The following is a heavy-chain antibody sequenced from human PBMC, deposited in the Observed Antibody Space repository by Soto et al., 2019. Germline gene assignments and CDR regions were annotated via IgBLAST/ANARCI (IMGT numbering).Heavy chain of an antibody. D-gene: IGHD7-27*01. CDR1: GFTFSNAW. CDR3: TTALPPLGYDPRDY. Sequence: PGGSLILSCAASGFTFSNAWMNWVRQAPGKGLEWVGRIKSKTDGGTTDYAAPVKGRFTISRDDSKNTLYLQMNSLKTEDTAVYYCTTALPPLGYDPRDYWGQGTLVTVSS. J-gene: IGHJ4*02. V-gene: IGHV3-15*07. CDR2: IKSKTDGGTT.